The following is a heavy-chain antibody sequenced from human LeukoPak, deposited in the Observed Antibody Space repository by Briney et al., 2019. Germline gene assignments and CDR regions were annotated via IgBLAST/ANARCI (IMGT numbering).Heavy chain of an antibody. Sequence: PSETLSLTCAVSGGSFSGYYWSWIRQPPGKGLEWIGEINHSGSTNYNPSLKSRVTISVDTSKNQFSLKLSSVTAADTAVYYCAIGTMTTVTYYFDYWGQGTLVTVSS. V-gene: IGHV4-34*01. CDR1: GGSFSGYY. D-gene: IGHD4-17*01. CDR3: AIGTMTTVTYYFDY. J-gene: IGHJ4*02. CDR2: INHSGST.